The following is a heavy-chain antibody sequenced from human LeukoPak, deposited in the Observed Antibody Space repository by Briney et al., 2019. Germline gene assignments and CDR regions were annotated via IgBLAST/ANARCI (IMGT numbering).Heavy chain of an antibody. CDR3: ARDFSSWYERPHTGFDY. J-gene: IGHJ4*02. CDR2: IYYSGST. D-gene: IGHD6-13*01. V-gene: IGHV4-59*01. Sequence: SSETLSLTCTVSGGSISSYYWSWIRQPPGKGLEWVGYIYYSGSTNNNPSLKSRVTISVDTSKNQFSLKLSSVTAADTAVYYCARDFSSWYERPHTGFDYWGQGTLVTVSS. CDR1: GGSISSYY.